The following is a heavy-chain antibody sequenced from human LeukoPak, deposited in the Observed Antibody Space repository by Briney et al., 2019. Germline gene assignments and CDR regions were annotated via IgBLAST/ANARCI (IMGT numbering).Heavy chain of an antibody. CDR1: GGSISNYY. D-gene: IGHD2-15*01. CDR3: ARSVEGYCSGGSCYSYYYYMDV. V-gene: IGHV4-59*01. Sequence: SSETLSLTCTVSGGSISNYYWNWIRQPPGKGLEWIGYIYYSGSTNYNPSPKSRVTISVDTSKNQFSLKLSSVTAADTAVYYCARSVEGYCSGGSCYSYYYYMDVWGKGTTVTVSS. J-gene: IGHJ6*03. CDR2: IYYSGST.